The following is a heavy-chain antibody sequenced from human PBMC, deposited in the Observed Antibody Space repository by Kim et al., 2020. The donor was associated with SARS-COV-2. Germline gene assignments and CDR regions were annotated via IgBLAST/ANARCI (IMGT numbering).Heavy chain of an antibody. V-gene: IGHV3-30*18. CDR2: ISYDGTKK. J-gene: IGHJ4*02. CDR1: GFTFSIYA. Sequence: GGSLRLSCAASGFTFSIYAMNWVRQAPGKGLEWVAVISYDGTKKYYADSVKGRFTISRDNSENTLYLQMNSLRAEDTAVYYCVKGDSSSWYSYFEFWGQGTLVTVSS. D-gene: IGHD6-13*01. CDR3: VKGDSSSWYSYFEF.